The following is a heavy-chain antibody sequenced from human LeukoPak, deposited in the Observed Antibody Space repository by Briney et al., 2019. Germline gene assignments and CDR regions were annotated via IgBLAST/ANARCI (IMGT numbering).Heavy chain of an antibody. D-gene: IGHD1-7*01. Sequence: MTGGSLRLSCAASGFTFSDYYMSWIRQAPGKGLEWVSYISSSGNTIYYTDSVKGRFTISRDNAKSSLYLQMNSLRAEDTAVYYCARGMKVRNYYYYYYMDVWGKGTTVTVSS. CDR2: ISSSGNTI. J-gene: IGHJ6*03. CDR1: GFTFSDYY. V-gene: IGHV3-11*01. CDR3: ARGMKVRNYYYYYYMDV.